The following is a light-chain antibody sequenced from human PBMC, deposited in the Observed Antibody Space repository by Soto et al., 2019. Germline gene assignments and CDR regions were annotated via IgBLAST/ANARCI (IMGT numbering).Light chain of an antibody. V-gene: IGKV1D-12*01. Sequence: DIQITQSPSSVSASVGDRVTITCRASQDIRNWLAWYQQKPGEAPNPLIYSASSLQNDVPSRFSGSGAVTEFTLAIISLQREDFATYYGQQTNSFLALTFGGGTRVEIK. CDR2: SAS. J-gene: IGKJ4*01. CDR1: QDIRNW. CDR3: QQTNSFLALT.